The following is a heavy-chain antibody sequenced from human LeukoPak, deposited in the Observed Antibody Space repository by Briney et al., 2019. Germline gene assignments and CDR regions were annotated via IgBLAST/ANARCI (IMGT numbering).Heavy chain of an antibody. CDR3: ARGRVARGAFDI. CDR2: IYYSGST. Sequence: KPSETLSLTCTVSGGSISSYYWSWIRQPPGKGLEWIGYIYYSGSTNYNPSLKSRATISVDTSKNQFSLKLSSVTAADTAVYYCARGRVARGAFDIWGQGTMVTVSS. CDR1: GGSISSYY. D-gene: IGHD2-15*01. J-gene: IGHJ3*02. V-gene: IGHV4-59*01.